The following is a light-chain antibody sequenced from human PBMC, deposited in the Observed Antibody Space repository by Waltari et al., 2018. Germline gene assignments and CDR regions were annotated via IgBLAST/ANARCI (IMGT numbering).Light chain of an antibody. CDR1: SGPITNV. CDR3: ETGGHGTWV. CDR2: VNSDGSH. J-gene: IGLJ3*02. V-gene: IGLV4-69*01. Sequence: HLVLTQSPSASASPGASVKLPCTLSSGPITNVIAQHTQQPGKGPRYLMQVNSDGSHRKGDDIPDRFSGSGSGPERYLAISSLQSEDEADYYGETGGHGTWVFGGGTKLTGL.